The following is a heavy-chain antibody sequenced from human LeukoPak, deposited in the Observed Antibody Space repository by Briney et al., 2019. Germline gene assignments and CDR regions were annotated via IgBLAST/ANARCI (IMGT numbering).Heavy chain of an antibody. D-gene: IGHD6-19*01. CDR3: AKDLRAYNSGWSYFDY. J-gene: IGHJ4*02. Sequence: RGSLRLSCAASGFTFSTYAMSWVRQAPGKGLEWVSALSGSGGSSYYADSVKGRFTISRDNSKNTLFLQMNSLRAEDTAVYYCAKDLRAYNSGWSYFDYWYQGTLVTVSS. CDR1: GFTFSTYA. CDR2: LSGSGGSS. V-gene: IGHV3-23*01.